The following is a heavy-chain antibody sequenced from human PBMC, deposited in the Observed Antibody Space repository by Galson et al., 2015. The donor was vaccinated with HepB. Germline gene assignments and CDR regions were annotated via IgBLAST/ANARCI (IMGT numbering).Heavy chain of an antibody. D-gene: IGHD6-19*01. V-gene: IGHV1-69*13. J-gene: IGHJ4*02. CDR3: ARSHSSGWHTDY. CDR2: IIPIFGTA. Sequence: SVKVSCKASGGTFSSYAISWVRQAPGQGLEWMGGIIPIFGTANYAQKFQGRVTITADESTSTAYMELSSLRSEDTAVYYCARSHSSGWHTDYWGQGTLVTVSS. CDR1: GGTFSSYA.